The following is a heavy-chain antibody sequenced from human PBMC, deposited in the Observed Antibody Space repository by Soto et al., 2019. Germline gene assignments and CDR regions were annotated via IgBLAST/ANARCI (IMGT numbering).Heavy chain of an antibody. CDR2: IIPILGIA. D-gene: IGHD3-9*01. CDR1: GGTFSSYT. Sequence: QVQLVQSGAEVKKPGSSVKVSCKASGGTFSSYTISWVRQAPGQGLEWMGRIIPILGIANYAQKFQGRVTITADKSTSTAYMELSSLRSEDTAVYYCARPVFSYYGMDVWGQGTTVTVSS. CDR3: ARPVFSYYGMDV. V-gene: IGHV1-69*02. J-gene: IGHJ6*02.